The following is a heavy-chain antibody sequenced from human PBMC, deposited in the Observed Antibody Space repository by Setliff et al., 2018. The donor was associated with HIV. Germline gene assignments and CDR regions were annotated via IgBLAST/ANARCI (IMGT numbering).Heavy chain of an antibody. J-gene: IGHJ4*02. V-gene: IGHV4-4*07. D-gene: IGHD3-10*01. CDR2: IYTSRST. Sequence: SETLSLTCTVSGDSITSRPYWTWVRQPAGKGLEWIGRIYTSRSTNYNPSLKSRVSMSIDTSDNQFSLNLNSVTAADTAVYYCAGEFAYWGQGALVTVSS. CDR1: GDSITSRPY. CDR3: AGEFAY.